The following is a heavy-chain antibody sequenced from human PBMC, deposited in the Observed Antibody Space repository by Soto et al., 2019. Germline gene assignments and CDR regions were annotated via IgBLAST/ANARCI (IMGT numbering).Heavy chain of an antibody. CDR2: ISSDGSNR. Sequence: QVQLVESGGGVVQPGRSLRLSCAASRLTFRTYGMHWVRQAPGKGLEWVAVISSDGSNRYYGGSVRGRFTISRVNYRDTLYLQINSLRAEDTAVYYCATAVAGTEGYFQHWGQGTLLTVSS. CDR1: RLTFRTYG. D-gene: IGHD6-19*01. J-gene: IGHJ1*01. V-gene: IGHV3-33*01. CDR3: ATAVAGTEGYFQH.